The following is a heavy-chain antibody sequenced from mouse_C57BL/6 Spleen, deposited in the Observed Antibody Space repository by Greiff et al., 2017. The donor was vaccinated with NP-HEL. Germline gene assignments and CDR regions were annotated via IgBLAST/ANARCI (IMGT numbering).Heavy chain of an antibody. CDR1: GYTFTSYW. Sequence: VQLQQSGTELVKPGASVKLSCKASGYTFTSYWMHWVKQRPGQGLEWIGNINPSNGGTNYNEKFKSKATLTVDKSSSTAYMQLSSLTSEDSAVYYCARKDSSGPWLAYWGQRTLVTVSA. CDR2: INPSNGGT. J-gene: IGHJ3*01. V-gene: IGHV1-53*01. D-gene: IGHD3-2*02. CDR3: ARKDSSGPWLAY.